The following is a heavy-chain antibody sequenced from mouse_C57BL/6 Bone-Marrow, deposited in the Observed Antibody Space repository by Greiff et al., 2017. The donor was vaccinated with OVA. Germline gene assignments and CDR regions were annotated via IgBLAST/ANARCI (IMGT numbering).Heavy chain of an antibody. CDR3: AREGVDSNTFAY. D-gene: IGHD2-5*01. V-gene: IGHV1-81*01. J-gene: IGHJ3*01. CDR1: GYTFTSYG. Sequence: QVQLQQSGAELARPGASVKLSCKASGYTFTSYGISWVKQRTGQGLEWIGEIYPSSGNTYYNEKFKGKATLTADKSSSTAYMELRSLTSEDSAVYFCAREGVDSNTFAYWGQGTLVTVSA. CDR2: IYPSSGNT.